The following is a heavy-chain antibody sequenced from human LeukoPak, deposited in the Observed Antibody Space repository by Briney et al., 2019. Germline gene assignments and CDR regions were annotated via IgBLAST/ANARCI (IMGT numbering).Heavy chain of an antibody. V-gene: IGHV4-59*08. J-gene: IGHJ6*04. Sequence: SETLSLTCTVSGGSISSYYWSWIRQPPGKGLEWIGYIYYSGSTNHNPSLKSRVTISVDTSKNQFSLKLSSVTAADTAVYYCALWDFWSGYSLDVWGKGTTVTVSS. D-gene: IGHD3-3*01. CDR1: GGSISSYY. CDR3: ALWDFWSGYSLDV. CDR2: IYYSGST.